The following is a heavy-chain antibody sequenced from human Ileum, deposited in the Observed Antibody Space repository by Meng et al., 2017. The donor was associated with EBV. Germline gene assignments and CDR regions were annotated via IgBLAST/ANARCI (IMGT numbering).Heavy chain of an antibody. CDR3: ATSRIAKFDR. CDR2: TYRRSRWYY. V-gene: IGHV6-1*01. Sequence: HVQLQESGPGLVQPSQSLSLSCVISGDSVSSDKTAWNWIRQSPSRGLEWLGRTYRRSRWYYDYALSVKSRINISPDTFKNQVSLQLNSVTDEDTGIYYCATSRIAKFDRWGQGTLVTVSS. CDR1: GDSVSSDKTA. J-gene: IGHJ5*02.